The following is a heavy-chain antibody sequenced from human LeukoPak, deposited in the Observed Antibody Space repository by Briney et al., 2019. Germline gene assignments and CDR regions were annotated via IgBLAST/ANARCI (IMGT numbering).Heavy chain of an antibody. Sequence: GSLRLSCAASGFTFSDYYMSWIRQAPGKGLEWVSYISSSGSNIYYADSVKGRFTISRDNAKNSLYLQMNSLRAEDTAVYYCARELAPGYCSSTSCPRPGLDYWGQGTLVTVSS. CDR1: GFTFSDYY. J-gene: IGHJ4*02. CDR2: ISSSGSNI. D-gene: IGHD2-2*01. V-gene: IGHV3-11*04. CDR3: ARELAPGYCSSTSCPRPGLDY.